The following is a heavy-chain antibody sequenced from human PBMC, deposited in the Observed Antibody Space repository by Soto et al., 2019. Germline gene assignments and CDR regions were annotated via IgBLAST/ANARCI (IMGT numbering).Heavy chain of an antibody. J-gene: IGHJ4*02. CDR1: GFTFSGYG. CDR2: ISYGGDNK. D-gene: IGHD5-18*01. CDR3: APSWDTAGY. V-gene: IGHV3-30*03. Sequence: QVQLVESGGGVVQPGRSLRLSCAASGFTFSGYGMHWVRQAPGKGLEWVAVISYGGDNKYYAESVKARFTISRDNSKNTLYLQMNSLKPEDTAVYYCAPSWDTAGYWGQGTLVTVSS.